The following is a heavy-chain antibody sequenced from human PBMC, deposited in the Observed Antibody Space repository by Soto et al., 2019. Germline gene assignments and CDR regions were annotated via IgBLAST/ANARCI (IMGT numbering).Heavy chain of an antibody. Sequence: SVKVSCKASGGTFSSYAISWVRQAPGQGLEWMGGIIPIFGTANYAQKFQGRVTITADESTSTAYMELSSLRSEDTAVYYCARHYYDSSGYLRHYYYYYGMDVWGQGTTVTVS. D-gene: IGHD3-22*01. CDR3: ARHYYDSSGYLRHYYYYYGMDV. V-gene: IGHV1-69*13. CDR2: IIPIFGTA. CDR1: GGTFSSYA. J-gene: IGHJ6*02.